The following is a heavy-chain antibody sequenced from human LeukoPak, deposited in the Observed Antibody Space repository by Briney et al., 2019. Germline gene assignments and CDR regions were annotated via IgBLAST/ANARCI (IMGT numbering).Heavy chain of an antibody. Sequence: ASVKVSCKAAGYPFSNYGLSWVRQAPGQGLEWMGWVSASSGKTIYAQKVEGRVTMTTDTSTSTAYMELRSLRSDDTAVYYCARDNSWGYCNGGRCPNDAFDIWGQGTMVTVPS. CDR3: ARDNSWGYCNGGRCPNDAFDI. J-gene: IGHJ3*02. V-gene: IGHV1-18*04. CDR1: GYPFSNYG. CDR2: VSASSGKT. D-gene: IGHD2-15*01.